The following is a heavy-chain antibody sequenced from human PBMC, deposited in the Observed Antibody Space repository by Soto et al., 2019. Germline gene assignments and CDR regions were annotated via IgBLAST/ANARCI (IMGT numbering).Heavy chain of an antibody. J-gene: IGHJ4*02. D-gene: IGHD3-16*01. CDR3: ASMTD. CDR2: MDPKSGDT. V-gene: IGHV1-8*01. CDR1: GYTLTELS. Sequence: ASVKVSCKVSGYTLTELSMHWVRQATGKGLEWMGWMDPKSGDTGYAQKFQGRVTMTRNTSISTAYMELSSLRPEDTAVYYCASMTDWGQGTLVTLSS.